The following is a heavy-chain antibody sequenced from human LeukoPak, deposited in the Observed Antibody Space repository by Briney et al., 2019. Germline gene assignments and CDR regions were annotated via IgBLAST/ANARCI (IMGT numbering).Heavy chain of an antibody. CDR1: GDNYNSYN. CDR2: ITPSSGSA. Sequence: ASVKVSCKASGDNYNSYNFHWVRQAPGQGLEWMGMITPSSGSATYVQNFQGRVSMTADTSTNTVYLEASNLKSEDTALYYCVSQWGREPYFDDWGQGTLVTVSP. J-gene: IGHJ4*02. CDR3: VSQWGREPYFDD. V-gene: IGHV1-46*02. D-gene: IGHD2-8*01.